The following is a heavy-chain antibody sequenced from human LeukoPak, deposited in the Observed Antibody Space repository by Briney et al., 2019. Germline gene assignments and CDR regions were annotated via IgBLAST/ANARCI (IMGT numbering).Heavy chain of an antibody. CDR1: GGSISSYY. V-gene: IGHV4-59*01. CDR3: ARVRGSYFGSKAFDI. CDR2: IYYSGGT. J-gene: IGHJ3*02. D-gene: IGHD1-26*01. Sequence: SETLSLTCTVSGGSISSYYWSWIRQPPGKGLEWIGYIYYSGGTNCNPSLKSRVTISVDTSKNQFSLKLSSVTAADTAVYYCARVRGSYFGSKAFDIWGQGTMVTVSS.